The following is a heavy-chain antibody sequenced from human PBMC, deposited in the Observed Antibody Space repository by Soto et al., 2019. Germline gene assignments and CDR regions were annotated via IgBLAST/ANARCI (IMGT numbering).Heavy chain of an antibody. CDR3: ARGGGSYPDYYYGMDV. V-gene: IGHV1-46*01. D-gene: IGHD1-26*01. J-gene: IGHJ6*02. CDR1: VYTFTSYY. CDR2: INPSGGST. Sequence: ASVKVSCKASVYTFTSYYMHWVRQAPGQGLEWMGIINPSGGSTSYAQKFQGRVTMTRDTSTSTVYMELSSLRSEDTAVYYCARGGGSYPDYYYGMDVWGQGTTVTVSS.